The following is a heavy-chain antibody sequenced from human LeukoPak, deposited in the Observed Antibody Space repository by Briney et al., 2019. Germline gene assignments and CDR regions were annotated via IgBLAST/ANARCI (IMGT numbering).Heavy chain of an antibody. V-gene: IGHV4-34*01. CDR3: ARGAGIADY. Sequence: PSETLSLTCAVYGGSFSGYYWSWIRQPPGKGLEWIGEINHSGSTNYNPSLKGRVTISVDTSKDQFSLKLSSVTAADTAVYYCARGAGIADYWGQGTLVTVSS. J-gene: IGHJ4*02. CDR2: INHSGST. D-gene: IGHD6-13*01. CDR1: GGSFSGYY.